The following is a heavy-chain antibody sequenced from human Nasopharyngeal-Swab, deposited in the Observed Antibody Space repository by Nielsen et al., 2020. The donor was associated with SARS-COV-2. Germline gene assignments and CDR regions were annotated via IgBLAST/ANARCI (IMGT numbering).Heavy chain of an antibody. CDR3: ARGSTGYYISEWFDP. CDR2: DSCSGST. D-gene: IGHD3-9*01. CDR1: GGAIGTADYY. J-gene: IGHJ5*02. Sequence: SETLSLTCTVSGGAIGTADYYWTWVRQQPGKGLEWIGYDSCSGSTYYNPSLKSRLTISRDTSKNQFSLKMTSVTAADTAVYYCARGSTGYYISEWFDPWGQGTLVTVSS. V-gene: IGHV4-31*03.